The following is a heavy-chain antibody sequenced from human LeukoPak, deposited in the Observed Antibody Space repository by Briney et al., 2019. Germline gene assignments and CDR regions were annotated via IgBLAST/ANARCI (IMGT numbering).Heavy chain of an antibody. CDR1: GFTFSSYA. J-gene: IGHJ4*02. D-gene: IGHD4-23*01. V-gene: IGHV3-23*01. CDR3: AKDSDYGGNSGFDY. CDR2: ISGSGGST. Sequence: GGSLRLSCAASGFTFSSYAMSWVRQAPGKGLEWVSAISGSGGSTYYADSVKGRFTISRDNSKSTLYLQMNSLRAEDTAVYYCAKDSDYGGNSGFDYWGQGTLVTVSS.